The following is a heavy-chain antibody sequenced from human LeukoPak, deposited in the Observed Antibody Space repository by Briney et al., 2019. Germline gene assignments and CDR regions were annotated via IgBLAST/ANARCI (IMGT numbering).Heavy chain of an antibody. D-gene: IGHD3-10*01. Sequence: SETLSLTCTVSGGSISSGSYYWSWIRQPAGKGLEWIGRIYTSGSTNYSPSLKSRVTISVDTSKNQFSLKLSSVTAADTAVYYCARDRNYYGSGSYGMDVWGQGTTVTVSS. CDR1: GGSISSGSYY. CDR3: ARDRNYYGSGSYGMDV. CDR2: IYTSGST. J-gene: IGHJ6*02. V-gene: IGHV4-61*02.